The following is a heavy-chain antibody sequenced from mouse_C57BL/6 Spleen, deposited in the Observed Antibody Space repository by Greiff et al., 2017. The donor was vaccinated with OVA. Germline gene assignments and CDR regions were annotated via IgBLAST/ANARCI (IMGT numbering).Heavy chain of an antibody. V-gene: IGHV1-74*01. J-gene: IGHJ4*01. CDR2: IHPSDGDT. CDR3: AITTVNYYAMDD. Sequence: QVQLQQPGAELVKPGASVKVSCKASGYTFTSYWMHWVKQRPGQGLEWIGRIHPSDGDTNYNQKFKGKATLTVDKSSSTAYMQLSSLTSEDSAVYYCAITTVNYYAMDDWGQGTSVTVSS. CDR1: GYTFTSYW. D-gene: IGHD1-1*01.